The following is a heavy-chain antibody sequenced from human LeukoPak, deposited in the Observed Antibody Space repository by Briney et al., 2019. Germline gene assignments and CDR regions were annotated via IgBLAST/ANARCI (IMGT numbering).Heavy chain of an antibody. J-gene: IGHJ4*02. Sequence: GGSLRLSCAASEFTFSSYSMNWVRQAPGKGLEWVSSISSSSSYIYYADSVKGRFTISRDNAKNSLYLQMNSLRAEDTAVYYCAREVYSSGSYDYWGQGTLVTVSS. V-gene: IGHV3-21*01. CDR3: AREVYSSGSYDY. D-gene: IGHD3-22*01. CDR1: EFTFSSYS. CDR2: ISSSSSYI.